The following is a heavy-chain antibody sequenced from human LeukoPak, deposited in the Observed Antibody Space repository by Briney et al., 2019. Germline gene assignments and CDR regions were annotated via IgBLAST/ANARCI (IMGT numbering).Heavy chain of an antibody. CDR2: IHYRSQWYN. D-gene: IGHD6-19*01. J-gene: IGHJ4*02. Sequence: QTPSLTCVVSGDSVSSKNGAWDWIRQSPWRGLEWLGRIHYRSQWYNDYAESMEGSMTISQDTSKNQSSLHLTSVPPDDTAVYYCARDVGTTGWHTFDYWGQGTLVTVSS. V-gene: IGHV6-1*01. CDR1: GDSVSSKNGA. CDR3: ARDVGTTGWHTFDY.